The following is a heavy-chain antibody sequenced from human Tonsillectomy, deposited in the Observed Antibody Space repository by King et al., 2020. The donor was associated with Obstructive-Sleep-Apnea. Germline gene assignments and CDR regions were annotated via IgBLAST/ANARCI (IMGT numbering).Heavy chain of an antibody. Sequence: QLVQSGAEVKKPGESLKISCKGYGYSFTSYCIGWVLQMPGKGLEWMGIILPGDSDTRYSPSFQGQVTISADNTISTAYLQWSSLKASDTAMYYCARPLSSGWLYVDIWGQGTMVTVSS. CDR1: GYSFTSYC. CDR2: ILPGDSDT. J-gene: IGHJ3*02. V-gene: IGHV5-51*01. D-gene: IGHD6-19*01. CDR3: ARPLSSGWLYVDI.